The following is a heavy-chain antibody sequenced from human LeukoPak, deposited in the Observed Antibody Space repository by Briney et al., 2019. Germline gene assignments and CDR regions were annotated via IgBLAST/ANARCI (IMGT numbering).Heavy chain of an antibody. CDR1: NGSITNYY. CDR2: IYYSGST. V-gene: IGHV4-59*01. J-gene: IGHJ4*02. CDR3: ARGFGYSYGRGYDY. D-gene: IGHD5-18*01. Sequence: PSETLSLTCTVSNGSITNYYWSWIRQPPGKGLEWIGYIYYSGSTNYNPSLKSRVTISVDTSKNQSSLRLTSVSAADTAVYYCARGFGYSYGRGYDYWGQGTLVTVSS.